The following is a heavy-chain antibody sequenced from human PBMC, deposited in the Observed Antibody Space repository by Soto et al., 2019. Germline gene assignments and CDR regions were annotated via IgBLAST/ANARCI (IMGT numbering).Heavy chain of an antibody. D-gene: IGHD4-4*01. V-gene: IGHV1-69*01. Sequence: QVQLVQSGAEVKMPGSSVKVSCRASGGAFNNYVITWVRQAPGQGLECMGGIIPIYGTPNYAQKFRGRVTITADASTSTVYIEVKSLRSEDTAVYDCARARVHSNYESCMDVWGQGTTVSVSS. CDR2: IIPIYGTP. CDR3: ARARVHSNYESCMDV. J-gene: IGHJ6*02. CDR1: GGAFNNYV.